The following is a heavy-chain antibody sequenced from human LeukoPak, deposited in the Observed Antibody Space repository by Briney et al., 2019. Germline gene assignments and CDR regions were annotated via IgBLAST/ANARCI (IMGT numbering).Heavy chain of an antibody. V-gene: IGHV4-39*01. CDR2: IYYSGST. CDR3: ARRNVLMVYAIDY. J-gene: IGHJ4*02. D-gene: IGHD2-8*01. Sequence: SETLSLTCTVSGGSISSYYWGWTRQPPGKGLEWIGSIYYSGSTYYNPSLKSRVTISVDTSKNQSSLKLSSVTAADTAVYYCARRNVLMVYAIDYWGQGTLVTVSS. CDR1: GGSISSYY.